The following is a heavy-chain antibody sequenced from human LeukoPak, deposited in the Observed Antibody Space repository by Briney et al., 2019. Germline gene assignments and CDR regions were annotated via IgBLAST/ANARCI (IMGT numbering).Heavy chain of an antibody. V-gene: IGHV3-23*01. J-gene: IGHJ4*02. D-gene: IGHD2-15*01. CDR2: ICANDGNT. CDR3: AKGSGSSCYSPCDY. CDR1: GLTFRNYA. Sequence: SGGSLRLSCAASGLTFRNYAMRWVRQAPGKGLEWVSVICANDGNTYYADAVKGRFPMSRDNSKDTLYLQLDSLRAEDTAVYYCAKGSGSSCYSPCDYWGQGTLVTVSS.